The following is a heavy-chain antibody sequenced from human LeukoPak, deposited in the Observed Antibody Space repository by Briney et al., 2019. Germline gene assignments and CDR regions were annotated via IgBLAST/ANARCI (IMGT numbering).Heavy chain of an antibody. CDR2: IYSGGST. CDR3: ATSTAVVTGYFQH. V-gene: IGHV3-53*01. D-gene: IGHD5-18*01. CDR1: GFTVSSNY. J-gene: IGHJ1*01. Sequence: GGSLRLSCAASGFTVSSNYMSWVRQAPGKGLEWVSVIYSGGSTYYADSVKGRFTISRDNSKNTVYLQVNSLTAEDTAVYYCATSTAVVTGYFQHWGQGTLVTVSS.